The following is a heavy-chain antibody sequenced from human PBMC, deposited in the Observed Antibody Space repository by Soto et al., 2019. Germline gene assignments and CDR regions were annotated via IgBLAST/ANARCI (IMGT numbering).Heavy chain of an antibody. CDR2: IGRSGSPI. CDR3: ARDPGTLGSTDAFDI. J-gene: IGHJ3*02. V-gene: IGHV3-48*03. D-gene: IGHD7-27*01. CDR1: GFAITNYE. Sequence: EVQLVESGGGLVQPGGSLRLSCAAHGFAITNYETNWIRQAPGKGLEWVSYIGRSGSPIYYTDFVKGRFTISTDSAKNSLSLQMDSLRAEDTALYYCARDPGTLGSTDAFDIWGQGTLVTVSS.